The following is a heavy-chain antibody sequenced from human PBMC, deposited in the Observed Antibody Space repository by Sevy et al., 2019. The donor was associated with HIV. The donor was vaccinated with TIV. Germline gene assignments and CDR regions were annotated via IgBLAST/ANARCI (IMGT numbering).Heavy chain of an antibody. J-gene: IGHJ6*02. D-gene: IGHD6-19*01. CDR1: GFTFGDYA. CDR3: TRVHSSGWYSPFYSDYGMDV. V-gene: IGHV3-49*03. CDR2: IRSKAYGGTT. Sequence: GGSLRLSCTASGFTFGDYALSWFRQAPGKGLEWVGFIRSKAYGGTTEYAASVKGRFTISRDDSKSIAYLQMNSLKTEDTAVYYCTRVHSSGWYSPFYSDYGMDVWGQGTTVTVSS.